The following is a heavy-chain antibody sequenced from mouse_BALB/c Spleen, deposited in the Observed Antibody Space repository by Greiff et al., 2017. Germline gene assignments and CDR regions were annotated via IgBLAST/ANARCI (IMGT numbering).Heavy chain of an antibody. V-gene: IGHV14-3*02. Sequence: EVQLQQSGAELVKPGASVKLSCTASGFNIKDTYMHWVKQRPEQGLEWIGRIDPANGNTKYDPKFQGKATITADTSSNTAYLQLSSLTSEDTAVYYCAFLYYFDYWGQGTTLTVSS. CDR3: AFLYYFDY. J-gene: IGHJ2*01. CDR1: GFNIKDTY. CDR2: IDPANGNT.